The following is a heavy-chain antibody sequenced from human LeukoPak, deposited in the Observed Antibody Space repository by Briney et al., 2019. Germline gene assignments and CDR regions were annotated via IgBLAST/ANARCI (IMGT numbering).Heavy chain of an antibody. V-gene: IGHV3-21*01. CDR3: ARGGREQQLPQIQDDYDYDMDI. D-gene: IGHD6-13*01. CDR1: GSSISSSR. CDR2: INSSSSYI. J-gene: IGHJ6*03. Sequence: HAETLTLSRAHRGSSISSSRESWVRKARGKGRAPVQSINSSSSYIYYADSVKGRFTISRDNAKNSLYLQMNSLRAEDTAVYYCARGGREQQLPQIQDDYDYDMDIWGKGTTVTVSS.